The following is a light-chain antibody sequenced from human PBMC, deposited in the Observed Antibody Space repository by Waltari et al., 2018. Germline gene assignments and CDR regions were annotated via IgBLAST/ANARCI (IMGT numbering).Light chain of an antibody. J-gene: IGLJ3*02. V-gene: IGLV1-44*01. CDR3: AAWDDSLNGVV. CDR2: ENN. CDR1: SSNIGSNT. Sequence: QSVLTQPPSASGTPGQRVTISCSGSSSNIGSNTVNWCQQLPGTAPKLLIYENNQRPSGVPDRFSGSKSGTSASLAIPGLQAEDEADYYCAAWDDSLNGVVFGGGTKLAVL.